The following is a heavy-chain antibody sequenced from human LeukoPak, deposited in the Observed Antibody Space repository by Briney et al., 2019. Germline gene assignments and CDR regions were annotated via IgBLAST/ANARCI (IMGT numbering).Heavy chain of an antibody. CDR1: GFTFSDYY. Sequence: AGGSLRLSCAASGFTFSDYYMSWIRQAPGKGLEWVSYISSSSSYTNYADSVKGRFTIPRDNAKNSLYLQMNSLRAEDTAVYYCARKARGVFTPMDYWGQRTLVTVSS. CDR3: ARKARGVFTPMDY. J-gene: IGHJ4*02. CDR2: ISSSSSYT. D-gene: IGHD3-10*01. V-gene: IGHV3-11*06.